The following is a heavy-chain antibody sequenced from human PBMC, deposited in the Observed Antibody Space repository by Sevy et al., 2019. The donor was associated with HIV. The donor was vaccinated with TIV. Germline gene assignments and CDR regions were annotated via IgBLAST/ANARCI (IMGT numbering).Heavy chain of an antibody. V-gene: IGHV3-48*02. Sequence: GGSLRLSCAASGFTFSSYSMNWVRQAPGKGLEWVSYISSSSSTIYYADSVKGRFTISRANAKNSLYLQMNSLRDEDTAVYYCARDNSYYDFWSGYCLYWGQGTLVTVSS. CDR1: GFTFSSYS. CDR2: ISSSSSTI. D-gene: IGHD3-3*01. J-gene: IGHJ4*02. CDR3: ARDNSYYDFWSGYCLY.